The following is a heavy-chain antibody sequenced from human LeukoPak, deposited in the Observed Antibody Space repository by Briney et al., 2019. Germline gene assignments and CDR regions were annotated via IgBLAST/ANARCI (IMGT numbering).Heavy chain of an antibody. CDR2: IFHTGST. D-gene: IGHD6-19*01. J-gene: IGHJ4*02. V-gene: IGHV4-4*02. Sequence: SETLSLTCTVSGASIIGPKGWNWVRLSPGKGMEWIGEIFHTGSTHYNPSLKSRVTISVDTSKNQFSLILTSVTDADTAVYYCATSSGWYRYDSWGQGTLVTVSS. CDR3: ATSSGWYRYDS. CDR1: GASIIGPKG.